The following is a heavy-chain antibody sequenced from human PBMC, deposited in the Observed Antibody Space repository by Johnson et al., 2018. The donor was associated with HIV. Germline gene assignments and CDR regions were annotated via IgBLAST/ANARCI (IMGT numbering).Heavy chain of an antibody. J-gene: IGHJ3*02. D-gene: IGHD1-26*01. V-gene: IGHV3-20*04. CDR3: ARDQEGYYDSVFDM. CDR2: INWNGGST. Sequence: VQLVESGGGVVRPGGSLRLSCAASGFTFDDYGMNWVRQAPGKGLEWVSGINWNGGSTFYADSVKGRFTISRDNANNSRFLQMNSLRAEDTAFYYCARDQEGYYDSVFDMWGQGTLVTVSS. CDR1: GFTFDDYG.